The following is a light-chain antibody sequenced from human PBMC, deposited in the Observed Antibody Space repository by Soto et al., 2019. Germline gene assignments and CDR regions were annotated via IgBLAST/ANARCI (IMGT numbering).Light chain of an antibody. V-gene: IGLV1-40*01. J-gene: IGLJ3*02. Sequence: QLVLTQPPSVSGAPGQRVTLSCTGNSSNLGAGYDVHWYQQLPGAAPKLVIFGNRNRPSGVPERFSGSESGTSASLAITGLQAEDEADYYCQAYDYSLTASVFGGGTKLTVL. CDR2: GNR. CDR1: SSNLGAGYD. CDR3: QAYDYSLTASV.